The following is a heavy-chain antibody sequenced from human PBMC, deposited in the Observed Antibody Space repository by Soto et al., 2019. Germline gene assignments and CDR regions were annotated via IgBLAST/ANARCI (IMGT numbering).Heavy chain of an antibody. Sequence: PRLSCAASGFTFSSYAMSWVRQAPGKGLEWVSAISGSGGSTYYADSVKGRFTISRDNSKNTLYLQMNSLRAEDTAVYYCAKGRDLRGYYGMDVWGQGTTVTVSS. CDR2: ISGSGGST. D-gene: IGHD3-10*01. CDR3: AKGRDLRGYYGMDV. V-gene: IGHV3-23*01. CDR1: GFTFSSYA. J-gene: IGHJ6*02.